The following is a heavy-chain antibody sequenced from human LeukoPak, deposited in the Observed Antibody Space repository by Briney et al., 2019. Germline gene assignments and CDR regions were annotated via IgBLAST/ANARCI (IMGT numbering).Heavy chain of an antibody. CDR1: GFTFSSYW. CDR3: ARDAGHGDYGVDY. CDR2: IKQDGSEK. D-gene: IGHD4-17*01. Sequence: GGSLRLSCAASGFTFSSYWMNWVRQAPGKGLEWVANIKQDGSEKYYVDSVKGRFTISRDNAKNSLYLQMNSLRVEDTAVYYCARDAGHGDYGVDYWGQGTLVTVSS. J-gene: IGHJ4*02. V-gene: IGHV3-7*01.